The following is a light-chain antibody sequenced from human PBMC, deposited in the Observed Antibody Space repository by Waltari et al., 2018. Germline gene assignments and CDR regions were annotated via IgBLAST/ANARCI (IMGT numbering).Light chain of an antibody. V-gene: IGKV4-1*01. J-gene: IGKJ4*01. CDR3: QQDYSFPLT. CDR2: WAS. Sequence: DIVMPQPPDSLAVSLGERATTNCKSSQSVLYDSNNKNYLAWYQQKPGQPPKLLIYWASTRESGVPDRFSGSGSGTDFTLTISSLQAEDVAVYYCQQDYSFPLTFGGGTKVEIK. CDR1: QSVLYDSNNKNY.